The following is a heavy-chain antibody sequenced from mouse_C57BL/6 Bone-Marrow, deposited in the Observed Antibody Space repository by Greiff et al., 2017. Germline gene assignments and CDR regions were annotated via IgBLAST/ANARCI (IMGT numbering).Heavy chain of an antibody. V-gene: IGHV1-82*01. D-gene: IGHD1-1*01. CDR1: GYAFSSSW. J-gene: IGHJ1*03. CDR2: IYPGDGDT. CDR3: ARYPGSSYWYFDV. Sequence: QVQLQQSGPELVKPGASVKISCKASGYAFSSSWMNWVKQRPGKGLEWIGRIYPGDGDTNYNGKFKGKATLTADKSSSTAYMQLSSLTSEDSAVYFCARYPGSSYWYFDVWGTGTTVTVSS.